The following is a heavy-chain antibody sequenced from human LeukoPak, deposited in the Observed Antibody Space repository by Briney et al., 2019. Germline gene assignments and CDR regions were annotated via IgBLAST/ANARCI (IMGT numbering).Heavy chain of an antibody. V-gene: IGHV3-48*01. CDR2: ISSTGTTI. CDR3: AVYYDSSGKNY. D-gene: IGHD3-22*01. Sequence: GGSLRLSCAASGFTFSNAWMSWVRQAPGKGLEWVSYISSTGTTIYYADSVKGRFTISRDNAKNSLYLQMNSLRAEDTAVYHCAVYYDSSGKNYWGQGALVTVSS. J-gene: IGHJ4*02. CDR1: GFTFSNAW.